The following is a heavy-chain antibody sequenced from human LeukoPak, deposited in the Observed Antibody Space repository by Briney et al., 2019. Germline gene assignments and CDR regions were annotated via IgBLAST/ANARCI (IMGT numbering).Heavy chain of an antibody. D-gene: IGHD3-3*01. Sequence: GRSLRLSCAASGFTFDDYAMDWVRQAPGKGLGWVSGISWNSGSIGYADSVKGRFTISRDNAKNSLYLQMNSLRAEDTALYYCAKDIAPRPPYYDFWSGYRNYYYYYMDVWGKGTTVTVSS. CDR3: AKDIAPRPPYYDFWSGYRNYYYYYMDV. V-gene: IGHV3-9*01. CDR1: GFTFDDYA. CDR2: ISWNSGSI. J-gene: IGHJ6*03.